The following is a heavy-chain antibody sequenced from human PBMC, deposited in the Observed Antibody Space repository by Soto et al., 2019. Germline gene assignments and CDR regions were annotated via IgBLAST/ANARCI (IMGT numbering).Heavy chain of an antibody. V-gene: IGHV4-34*01. D-gene: IGHD1-1*01. CDR3: ARGQLVQLDRDGIFDY. Sequence: PSETLSLTCAVYGGSFSVYYLSWIRQPPGKGREWIGEINHRGSTNYNPSLKSRVTISVDTPKTPSSLNLSSVTAANTDVYSCARGQLVQLDRDGIFDYWGQGTLVTVSS. J-gene: IGHJ4*02. CDR2: INHRGST. CDR1: GGSFSVYY.